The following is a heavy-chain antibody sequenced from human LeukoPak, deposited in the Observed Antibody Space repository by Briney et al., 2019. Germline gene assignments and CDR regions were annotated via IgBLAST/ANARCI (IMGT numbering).Heavy chain of an antibody. Sequence: GGSLRLSCAASGFTFSTYGMHWVRQAPGKGLEWVAIIWYDGSSKDYADSVKGRFTLSRDNSKNTLYLQMNSLTVEDTAVYYCARSQSSSLIDYWGQGTLVTVSS. CDR1: GFTFSTYG. D-gene: IGHD6-13*01. CDR3: ARSQSSSLIDY. V-gene: IGHV3-33*01. CDR2: IWYDGSSK. J-gene: IGHJ4*02.